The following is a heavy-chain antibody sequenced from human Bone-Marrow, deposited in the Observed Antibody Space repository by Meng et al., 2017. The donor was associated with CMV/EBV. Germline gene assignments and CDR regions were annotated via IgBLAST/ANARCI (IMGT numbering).Heavy chain of an antibody. Sequence: SEPLSLTCTVSGGSISSSNYYWGWIRQPPGKGLEWIASVFSSGSTYYEPSLNSRVTISVDTSRNQFSLKLRSVTAADTAVYYCARIYSSSSYGMDVWGQGTTVTVSS. V-gene: IGHV4-39*07. D-gene: IGHD6-6*01. CDR3: ARIYSSSSYGMDV. CDR2: VFSSGST. J-gene: IGHJ6*02. CDR1: GGSISSSNYY.